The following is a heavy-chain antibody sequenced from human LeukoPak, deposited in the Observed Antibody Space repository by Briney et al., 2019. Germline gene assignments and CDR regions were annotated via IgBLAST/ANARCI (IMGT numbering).Heavy chain of an antibody. Sequence: ASVKVSCKASGYTFTSYDINWVRQATGQGLEWMGWMNPNSGNTGYAQKFQGRVTMTRNTSISTAYMELSSLRSEDTAVYYCATAIPKRGLNNWFDPWGQGTLVTVSS. CDR3: ATAIPKRGLNNWFDP. CDR1: GYTFTSYD. J-gene: IGHJ5*02. D-gene: IGHD2-2*02. V-gene: IGHV1-8*01. CDR2: MNPNSGNT.